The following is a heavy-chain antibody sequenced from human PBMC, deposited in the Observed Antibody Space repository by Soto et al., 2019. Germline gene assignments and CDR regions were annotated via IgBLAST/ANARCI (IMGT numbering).Heavy chain of an antibody. CDR3: ARDLLVEAYPSYFDS. Sequence: SETLSLTCGVSGVSISTSYYWGWIRQPPGKRLEWIANIYHGGTTYYNPSLKRRVTMSVDTSRNQFSLKLTSVTAADTAVYYCARDLLVEAYPSYFDSWGPGTLVTVSS. CDR1: GVSISTSYY. V-gene: IGHV4-38-2*02. CDR2: IYHGGTT. D-gene: IGHD1-26*01. J-gene: IGHJ4*02.